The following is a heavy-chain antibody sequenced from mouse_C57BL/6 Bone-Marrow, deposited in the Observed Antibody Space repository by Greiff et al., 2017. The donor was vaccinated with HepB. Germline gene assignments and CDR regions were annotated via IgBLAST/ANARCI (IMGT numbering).Heavy chain of an antibody. V-gene: IGHV5-4*03. CDR2: ISDGGSYT. CDR1: GFTFSSYA. J-gene: IGHJ4*01. D-gene: IGHD4-1*01. Sequence: EVNVVESGGGLVKPGGSLKLSCAASGFTFSSYAMSWVRQTPEKRLEWVATISDGGSYTYYPDNVKGRFTISRDNAKNNLYLQMSHLKSEDTAMYYCARIELGQDAMDYWGQGTSVTVSS. CDR3: ARIELGQDAMDY.